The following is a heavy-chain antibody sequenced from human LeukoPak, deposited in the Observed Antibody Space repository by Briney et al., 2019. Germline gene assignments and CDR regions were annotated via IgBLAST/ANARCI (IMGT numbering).Heavy chain of an antibody. V-gene: IGHV3-48*03. D-gene: IGHD1-1*01. CDR1: XFXXXXNE. CDR3: ARILKSLSLDPDDY. CDR2: ITSSVTPK. Sequence: SCAXXXFXXXXNEXNWVRQAPGKGREWIXYITSSVTPKYYPASLKARFTISRDNAKNSLYLQMNSLRAEDTAVYYCARILKSLSLDPDDYWGQGTLVIVSS. J-gene: IGHJ4*02.